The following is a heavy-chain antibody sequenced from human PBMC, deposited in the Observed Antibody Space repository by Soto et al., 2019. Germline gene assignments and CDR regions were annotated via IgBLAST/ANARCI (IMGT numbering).Heavy chain of an antibody. V-gene: IGHV4-30-4*01. CDR2: IYYSGST. Sequence: QVQLQGSGPGLVTPSQTLSLTCTVSGGSISSGDYYWSWIRQPPGKGLEWIGYIYYSGSTSYNPSLKSRVTVSVDTSKNHCSLRLSSVTAADTAVYYCARESYYSSYYYYGLDVWGQGTTVTVSS. D-gene: IGHD4-4*01. CDR3: ARESYYSSYYYYGLDV. CDR1: GGSISSGDYY. J-gene: IGHJ6*02.